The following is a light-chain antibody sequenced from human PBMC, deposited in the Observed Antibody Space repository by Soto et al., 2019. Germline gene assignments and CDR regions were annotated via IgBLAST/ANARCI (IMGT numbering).Light chain of an antibody. CDR2: DVS. CDR3: SPYTSSSTLLYV. CDR1: SSDVGGYNY. V-gene: IGLV2-14*01. J-gene: IGLJ1*01. Sequence: QSALTQPASVSGSPGQSITISCTGTSSDVGGYNYVSWYQQHPGKAPQLMIYDVSNRPSGVSNRFSGSKSGNTASLTISGLPAEDEADYYCSPYTSSSTLLYVFGTGTKLTVL.